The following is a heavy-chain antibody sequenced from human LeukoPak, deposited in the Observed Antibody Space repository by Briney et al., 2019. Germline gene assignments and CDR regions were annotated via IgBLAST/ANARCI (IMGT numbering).Heavy chain of an antibody. Sequence: SGTLSLTCAVSGGSISSSNWWSWVRQPPGKGLEWIGEIYHSGSTNYNPSLKSRVTISVDKSKNQFSLKLSSVTAADTAVYYCARDGGWLVTGFDYWGQGTLDTVSS. CDR3: ARDGGWLVTGFDY. J-gene: IGHJ4*02. CDR2: IYHSGST. D-gene: IGHD6-19*01. CDR1: GGSISSSNW. V-gene: IGHV4-4*02.